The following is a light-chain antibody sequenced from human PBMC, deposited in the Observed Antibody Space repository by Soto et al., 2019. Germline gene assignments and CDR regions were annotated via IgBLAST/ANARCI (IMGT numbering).Light chain of an antibody. CDR2: GAS. CDR1: QNILSN. Sequence: EIVMTQSPATLSVSPGERVTLSCRASQNILSNLAWYQQKPGQAPRLLIYGASTRATGIPDRFSGSGSGTDFTLTISRLEPEDFAVYYCQQNAGSRTFGQGTKVDIK. V-gene: IGKV3-15*01. CDR3: QQNAGSRT. J-gene: IGKJ1*01.